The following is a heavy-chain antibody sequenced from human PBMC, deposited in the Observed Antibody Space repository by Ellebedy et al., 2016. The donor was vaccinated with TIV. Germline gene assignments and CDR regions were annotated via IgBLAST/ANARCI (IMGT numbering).Heavy chain of an antibody. CDR2: IDPGDSYT. CDR1: GYSFTNYW. D-gene: IGHD3-10*01. Sequence: GESLKISCNVSGYSFTNYWISWVRQMPGKGLEWLGKIDPGDSYTRYSPSFQGHITMSTDKSISVAYLQWSRLQASDTALYYCARHLGSGGDFDYWGQGTLLTVSS. J-gene: IGHJ4*02. V-gene: IGHV5-10-1*01. CDR3: ARHLGSGGDFDY.